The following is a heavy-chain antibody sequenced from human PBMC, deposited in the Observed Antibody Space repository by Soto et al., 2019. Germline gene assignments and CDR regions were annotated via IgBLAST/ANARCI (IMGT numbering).Heavy chain of an antibody. CDR1: GYTFPSYY. CDR2: INPSGGST. J-gene: IGHJ6*02. Sequence: ASVKVSCKASGYTFPSYYMHWVRQAPGQGLEWMGIINPSGGSTSYAQKFQGRVTMTRDTSTSTVYMELSSLRSEDTAVYYCARDRVAFSSSPVHYYYYGMDVWGQGTTVTVSS. D-gene: IGHD6-6*01. CDR3: ARDRVAFSSSPVHYYYYGMDV. V-gene: IGHV1-46*01.